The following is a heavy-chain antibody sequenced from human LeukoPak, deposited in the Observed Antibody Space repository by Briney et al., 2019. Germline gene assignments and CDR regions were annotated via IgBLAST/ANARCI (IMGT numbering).Heavy chain of an antibody. CDR2: IYYSGST. CDR1: GGSFSGSY. Sequence: PSETLSLTCAVYGGSFSGSYWSWIRQHPGKGPEWIGYIYYSGSTYYNPSLKSRVTISVDTSKNQFSLKLNSVTAADTAVYYCAREQRRDGMDVWGQGTTVTVSS. J-gene: IGHJ6*02. D-gene: IGHD5-18*01. V-gene: IGHV4-31*11. CDR3: AREQRRDGMDV.